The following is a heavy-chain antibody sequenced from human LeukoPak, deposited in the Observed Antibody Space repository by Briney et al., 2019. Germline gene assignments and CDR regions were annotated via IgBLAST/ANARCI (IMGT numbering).Heavy chain of an antibody. CDR2: INPNSGGT. Sequence: GASVKVSCKASGYTFTGYYMHWVRQAPGQGLEWMGWINPNSGGTNYAQKFQGRVTITRNTSISTAYMELSSLRSEDTAVYYCARGSSRAPSVLRYFDWSRSGLYYFDYWGQGTLVTVSS. D-gene: IGHD3-9*01. CDR3: ARGSSRAPSVLRYFDWSRSGLYYFDY. V-gene: IGHV1-2*02. J-gene: IGHJ4*02. CDR1: GYTFTGYY.